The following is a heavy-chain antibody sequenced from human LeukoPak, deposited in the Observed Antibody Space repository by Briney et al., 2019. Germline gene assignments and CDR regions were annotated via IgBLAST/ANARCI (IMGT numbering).Heavy chain of an antibody. CDR2: IYYSGST. D-gene: IGHD2-15*01. CDR3: ATTGGRGRFIDY. Sequence: SETLSLTCTVSGGSISSYYWSWIRQPPGKGLEWIGYIYYSGSTNYNPSLKSRVTISVDTSKNQFSLKLSSVTAADTAVYYCATTGGRGRFIDYWGQGTLVTVSS. CDR1: GGSISSYY. J-gene: IGHJ4*02. V-gene: IGHV4-59*01.